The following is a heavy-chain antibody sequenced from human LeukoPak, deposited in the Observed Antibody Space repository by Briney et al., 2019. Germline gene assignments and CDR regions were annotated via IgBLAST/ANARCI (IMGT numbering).Heavy chain of an antibody. CDR2: IIPILGIA. J-gene: IGHJ3*02. Sequence: GASVKVSCKASGYTFTGYYMHWVRQAPGQGLEWMGRIIPILGIANYAQKFQGRVTITADKSTSTAYMELSSLRSEDTAVYYCARDCSSTSCRDAFDIWGQGTMVTVSS. D-gene: IGHD2-2*01. V-gene: IGHV1-69*04. CDR1: GYTFTGYY. CDR3: ARDCSSTSCRDAFDI.